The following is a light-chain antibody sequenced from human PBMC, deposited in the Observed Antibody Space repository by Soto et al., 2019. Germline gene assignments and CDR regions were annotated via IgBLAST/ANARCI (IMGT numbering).Light chain of an antibody. CDR3: SSYTSSSTLVYV. J-gene: IGLJ1*01. Sequence: QSVLTQPASVSGSPGQSITISCTGTSSDVGGYNYVSWYQQHPGKAPKLMIYDVSNRPSGVSNRCSGSKSVNTASLTISGLQAEDDADYYCSSYTSSSTLVYVFGTVTKVTVL. CDR1: SSDVGGYNY. CDR2: DVS. V-gene: IGLV2-14*01.